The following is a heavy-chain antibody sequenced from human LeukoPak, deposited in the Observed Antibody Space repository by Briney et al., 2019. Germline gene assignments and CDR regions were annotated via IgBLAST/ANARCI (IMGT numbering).Heavy chain of an antibody. D-gene: IGHD1-14*01. Sequence: ASVKVSCKTSGYTFIGYDINWVRQAAGQGLEWMGWMSPRIGKTGYAQKFQGRVAMTGDTSTGTVYMELSSLTSEDTAVYYCARGVTGGFDYWGQGTGVTVS. CDR3: ARGVTGGFDY. V-gene: IGHV1-8*01. CDR1: GYTFIGYD. J-gene: IGHJ4*02. CDR2: MSPRIGKT.